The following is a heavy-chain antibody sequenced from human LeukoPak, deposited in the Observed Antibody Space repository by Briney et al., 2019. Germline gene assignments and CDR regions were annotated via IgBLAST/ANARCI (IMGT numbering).Heavy chain of an antibody. Sequence: GGSLRLSCAASGFTFSSYGMHWVRQAPGKGLEWVAVISYDGSNKYYADSVKGRFTISRDNSKNTLYLQMNSLRAEDTAVYYCAKPATVTTEDFDYWGQGTLVTVSS. CDR1: GFTFSSYG. CDR2: ISYDGSNK. J-gene: IGHJ4*02. CDR3: AKPATVTTEDFDY. V-gene: IGHV3-30*18. D-gene: IGHD4-17*01.